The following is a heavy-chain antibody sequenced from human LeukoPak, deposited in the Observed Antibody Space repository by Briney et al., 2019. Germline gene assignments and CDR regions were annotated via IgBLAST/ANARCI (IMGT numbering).Heavy chain of an antibody. D-gene: IGHD4-23*01. CDR1: GFTVSSNY. V-gene: IGHV3-66*01. Sequence: GGSLRLSCAASGFTVSSNYMSWVRQAPGKGLEWVSVIYSGGSTYYADSVKGRFTISRDNSKNTLYLQINSLRAEDTAVYYCVTPELDYWGQGTLVTVSS. CDR3: VTPELDY. J-gene: IGHJ4*02. CDR2: IYSGGST.